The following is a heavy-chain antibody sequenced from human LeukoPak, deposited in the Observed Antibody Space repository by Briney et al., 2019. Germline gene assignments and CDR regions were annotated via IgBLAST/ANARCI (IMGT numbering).Heavy chain of an antibody. J-gene: IGHJ6*02. CDR3: ARVVVVTYGMDV. Sequence: GGSLRLSCAASGFTFDDYGMSWVRQAPGKGLEWVSGINWNGGSTGYADSVKGRFTISRDNAKNPLYLQMNSLRAEDTALYHCARVVVVTYGMDVWGQGTTVTVSS. V-gene: IGHV3-20*01. D-gene: IGHD2-2*01. CDR2: INWNGGST. CDR1: GFTFDDYG.